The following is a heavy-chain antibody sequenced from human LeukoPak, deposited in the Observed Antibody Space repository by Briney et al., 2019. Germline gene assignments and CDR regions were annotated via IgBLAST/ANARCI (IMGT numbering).Heavy chain of an antibody. V-gene: IGHV4-34*01. CDR2: INHSGST. D-gene: IGHD6-13*01. CDR1: GGSFSGYY. CDR3: ARVGSSWKPLGY. J-gene: IGHJ4*02. Sequence: SETLSLTCAVSGGSFSGYYWSWIRQPPGKGLEWIGEINHSGSTNYNPSLKSRVTISVDTSKNQFSLKLSSVTAADTAVYYCARVGSSWKPLGYWGQGTLVTVSS.